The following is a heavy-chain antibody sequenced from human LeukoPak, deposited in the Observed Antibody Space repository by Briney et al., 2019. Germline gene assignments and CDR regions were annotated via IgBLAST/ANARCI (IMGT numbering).Heavy chain of an antibody. D-gene: IGHD2-2*01. Sequence: PSQTLSLTCTVSGGSISSGGYYWSWIRQHPGKGLEWIGYIYYSGSTYYNPSLKSRVTISVDTSKNQFSLKLSSVTAADTAVYYCARVGAGYCSSTSCLDYWGQGTLVTVSS. CDR3: ARVGAGYCSSTSCLDY. V-gene: IGHV4-31*03. CDR1: GGSISSGGYY. J-gene: IGHJ4*02. CDR2: IYYSGST.